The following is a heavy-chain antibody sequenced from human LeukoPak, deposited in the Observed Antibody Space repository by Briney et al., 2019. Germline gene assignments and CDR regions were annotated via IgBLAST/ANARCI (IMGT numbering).Heavy chain of an antibody. CDR1: GYTFTGYY. V-gene: IGHV1-2*02. J-gene: IGHJ4*02. Sequence: ASVKVSCKAAGYTFTGYYMHWGRRSPGQGGEWRGWINPTSASPNSAQKFQARPTMTRDTSISTDYMALSTLRSDDTAVYYCARSQDYFDSWGQGTPVTVSS. CDR3: ARSQDYFDS. CDR2: INPTSASP.